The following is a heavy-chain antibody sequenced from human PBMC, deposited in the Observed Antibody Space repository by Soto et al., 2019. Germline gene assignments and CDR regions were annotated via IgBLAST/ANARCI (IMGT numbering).Heavy chain of an antibody. CDR1: GGSFSGYY. Sequence: SETLSLTCAVYGGSFSGYYWSWIRQPPGKGLEWIGEINHSGSTNYNPSLKSRVTISVDTSKNQFSLKLSSVTAADTAVYYCARGGGVVATSAEFDPWGQRTLVTVSS. D-gene: IGHD2-15*01. J-gene: IGHJ5*02. V-gene: IGHV4-34*01. CDR2: INHSGST. CDR3: ARGGGVVATSAEFDP.